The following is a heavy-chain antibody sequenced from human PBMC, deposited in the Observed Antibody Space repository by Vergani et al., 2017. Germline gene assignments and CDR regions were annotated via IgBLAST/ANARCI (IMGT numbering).Heavy chain of an antibody. J-gene: IGHJ5*02. CDR2: IYYSGST. CDR1: GATIRSSNYY. Sequence: LQLQESGPGLVKPSATLSLTCSVSGATIRSSNYYWGWIRQPPGKGLEWIASIYYSGSTYYNPSLKSRFPISVETSKNQFSLKLSAVTAADTAVYFCARHSTVEWLVKLGWIDPWGQGILVTVSS. CDR3: ARHSTVEWLVKLGWIDP. D-gene: IGHD6-19*01. V-gene: IGHV4-39*01.